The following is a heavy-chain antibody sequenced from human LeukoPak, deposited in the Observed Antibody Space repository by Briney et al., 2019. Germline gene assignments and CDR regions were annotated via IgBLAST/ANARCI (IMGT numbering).Heavy chain of an antibody. CDR1: GFTFSSYE. J-gene: IGHJ4*02. V-gene: IGHV3-48*03. Sequence: GGSLRLSCAASGFTFSSYEMNWVRQAPGKGLEWVSYISSSGSTIYYADSVKGRFTISRDNAKNSLYLQMNSLRDEDTAVYYCARMFVGDGYNYGGYYFDYWGQGTLVTVSS. CDR2: ISSSGSTI. CDR3: ARMFVGDGYNYGGYYFDY. D-gene: IGHD5-24*01.